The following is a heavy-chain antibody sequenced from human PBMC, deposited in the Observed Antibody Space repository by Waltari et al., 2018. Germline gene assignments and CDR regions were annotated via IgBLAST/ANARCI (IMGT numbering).Heavy chain of an antibody. Sequence: QLQLQESGPGLVKPSETLSLTCTVSGCSISSSSYYWGWIRQPPGKGLEWIGGIYYSGGTYYTPALKRRGTISVDTSKNQFSLKLGSVTAADTAGYYCARHGVLWFGELYGANYYYGMDVWGQGTTVTVSS. D-gene: IGHD3-10*01. CDR2: IYYSGGT. J-gene: IGHJ6*02. CDR3: ARHGVLWFGELYGANYYYGMDV. CDR1: GCSISSSSYY. V-gene: IGHV4-39*01.